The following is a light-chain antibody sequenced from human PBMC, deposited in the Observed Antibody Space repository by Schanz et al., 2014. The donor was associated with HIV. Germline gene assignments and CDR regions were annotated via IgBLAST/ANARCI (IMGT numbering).Light chain of an antibody. J-gene: IGLJ2*01. V-gene: IGLV2-14*02. CDR1: SSDVGSYNL. Sequence: QSALTQPASVSGSPGQSITISCTGTSSDVGSYNLVSWYQQHPGKAPKLMIYEVNKRPSGVSNRFSGSKSGNTASLTVSAVQPEDEADYYCSSYGGFNNFVVFGGGTKLTVL. CDR2: EVN. CDR3: SSYGGFNNFVV.